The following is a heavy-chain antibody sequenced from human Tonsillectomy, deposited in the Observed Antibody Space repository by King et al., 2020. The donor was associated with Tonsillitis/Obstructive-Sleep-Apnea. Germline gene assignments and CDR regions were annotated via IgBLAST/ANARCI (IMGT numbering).Heavy chain of an antibody. CDR1: GYTFTSYG. D-gene: IGHD3-22*01. J-gene: IGHJ5*02. V-gene: IGHV1-18*01. CDR2: INAYNGNT. Sequence: VQLVESGAEVKKPGASVKVSCTASGYTFTSYGISWVRQAPGQGLEWMGWINAYNGNTNYVQKFQGRVTMTTDISTSTAYMEMGSLRSDDTAVYYCARLSYDSSGFYSGLDPWGQGTLVIVSS. CDR3: ARLSYDSSGFYSGLDP.